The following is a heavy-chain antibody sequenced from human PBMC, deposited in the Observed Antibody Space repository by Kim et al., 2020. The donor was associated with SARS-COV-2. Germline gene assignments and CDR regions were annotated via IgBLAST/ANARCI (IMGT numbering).Heavy chain of an antibody. V-gene: IGHV3-11*04. Sequence: KGRFTISRDNAKNSLYLQMNSPRAEDTAVYYCAGEEKQLDYYYYYYGMDVWGQGTTVTVSS. CDR3: AGEEKQLDYYYYYYGMDV. D-gene: IGHD6-13*01. J-gene: IGHJ6*02.